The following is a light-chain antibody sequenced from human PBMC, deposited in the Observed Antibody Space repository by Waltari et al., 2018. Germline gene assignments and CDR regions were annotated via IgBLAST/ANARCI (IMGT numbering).Light chain of an antibody. CDR3: MQALQTPT. CDR1: QSLLHSNGNIY. J-gene: IGKJ3*01. V-gene: IGKV2-28*01. Sequence: DIVVTQSPLSLPVTPGEPASMSCRSSQSLLHSNGNIYLDWYLQKPGHPPQLLIYLGSNRAAGGPDRFSGSGTGTDFTLKISRVEAEDVGVYYCMQALQTPTFGPGTKVDI. CDR2: LGS.